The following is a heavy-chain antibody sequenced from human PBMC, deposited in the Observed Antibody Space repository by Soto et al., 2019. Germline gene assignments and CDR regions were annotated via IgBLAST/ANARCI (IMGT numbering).Heavy chain of an antibody. J-gene: IGHJ4*02. Sequence: GSLRLSCVASGFSFSNYNMNWVRQAPGKGLEWVSYITDSSDTVHYADSVRGRLTISRGNAESSLYLQMNSLRDEDTAVYFCARDFGHGYYLDYWGRGTLVTVSS. CDR2: ITDSSDTV. D-gene: IGHD3-3*01. CDR3: ARDFGHGYYLDY. CDR1: GFSFSNYN. V-gene: IGHV3-48*02.